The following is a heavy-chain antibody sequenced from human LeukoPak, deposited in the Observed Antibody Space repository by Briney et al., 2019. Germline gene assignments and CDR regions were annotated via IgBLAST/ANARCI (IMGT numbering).Heavy chain of an antibody. CDR3: ARDLGYYDFWSGYPLYAFDI. D-gene: IGHD3-3*01. J-gene: IGHJ3*02. V-gene: IGHV1-18*01. CDR1: GYTFTSYG. CDR2: ISAYNGNT. Sequence: ASVKVSCKASGYTFTSYGISWVRQAPGQGLEWMGWISAYNGNTNYAQKLQGRVTMTTDTSTSTAYMELRSLRSDDTAVYYCARDLGYYDFWSGYPLYAFDIWGQGTMVTVSS.